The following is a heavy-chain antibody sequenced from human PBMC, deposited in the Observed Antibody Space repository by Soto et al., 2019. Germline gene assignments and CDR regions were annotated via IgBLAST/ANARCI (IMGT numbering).Heavy chain of an antibody. Sequence: HPGGSLRLSCAASGLTFSSYAMSWVRQAPGKGLEWVSAISGGGGSTYYADSVKGRFTISRDDSKNTLSLQMNSLRAEDTAVYYCVRATYFSDSSGYTRCFDYWGQGTLVTVSS. CDR2: ISGGGGST. CDR3: VRATYFSDSSGYTRCFDY. J-gene: IGHJ4*02. V-gene: IGHV3-23*01. D-gene: IGHD3-22*01. CDR1: GLTFSSYA.